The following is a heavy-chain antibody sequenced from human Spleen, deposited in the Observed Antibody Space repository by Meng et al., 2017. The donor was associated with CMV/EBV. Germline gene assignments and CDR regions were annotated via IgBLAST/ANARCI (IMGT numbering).Heavy chain of an antibody. D-gene: IGHD5-24*01. CDR3: ARDKRDGYNSGIHYGMDV. V-gene: IGHV1-69*10. CDR2: IIPILGIP. CDR1: GGTFSSYA. Sequence: SVKVSCKASGGTFSSYAITWVRQAPGQGLEWMGGIIPILGIPNYAQNFQGRVTIKADKSTTTAYMELSSLTSEDTAVYYCARDKRDGYNSGIHYGMDVWGQGTTVTVSS. J-gene: IGHJ6*02.